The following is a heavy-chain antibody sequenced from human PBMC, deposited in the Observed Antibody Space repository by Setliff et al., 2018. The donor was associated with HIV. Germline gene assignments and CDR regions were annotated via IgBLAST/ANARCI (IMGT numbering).Heavy chain of an antibody. D-gene: IGHD2-2*01. CDR3: VRDGGSTSWNFLYYYGMDV. CDR1: GFTFSSYA. Sequence: PGGSLRLSCAASGFTFSSYAMSWVRQAPGKGLEWVANIKQDGSEKYYVDSVKGRFTISRDNAKNSLYLQMNSLRAEDTAVYYCVRDGGSTSWNFLYYYGMDVWGQGTTVTVSS. J-gene: IGHJ6*02. V-gene: IGHV3-7*01. CDR2: IKQDGSEK.